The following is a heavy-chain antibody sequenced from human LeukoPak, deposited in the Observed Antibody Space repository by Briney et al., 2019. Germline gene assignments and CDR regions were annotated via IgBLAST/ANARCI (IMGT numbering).Heavy chain of an antibody. CDR2: INGYTGDT. Sequence: ASEKVSCKASGYTLSSYHISWVRQAPGQGLEWMGWINGYTGDTIYAQRFQGRVTMTTDTSTSTAYMELRSLRFDDTAVYYCVREDWGSGTIIDYWGQGTLVTVSS. D-gene: IGHD1-14*01. J-gene: IGHJ4*02. V-gene: IGHV1-18*01. CDR1: GYTLSSYH. CDR3: VREDWGSGTIIDY.